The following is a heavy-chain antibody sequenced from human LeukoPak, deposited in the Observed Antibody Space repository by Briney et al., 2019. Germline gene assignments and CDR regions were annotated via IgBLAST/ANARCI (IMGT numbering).Heavy chain of an antibody. CDR2: IYYSGST. Sequence: SETLSLTCTVSGGSISSYYWSWIRQPPGKGLEWIGYIYYSGSTNYNPSLKSRVTISVDTSKNQFSLKLSSVTAVDTAVYYCARDSHDAFDIWGQGTMVTVSS. CDR3: ARDSHDAFDI. V-gene: IGHV4-59*01. J-gene: IGHJ3*02. CDR1: GGSISSYY.